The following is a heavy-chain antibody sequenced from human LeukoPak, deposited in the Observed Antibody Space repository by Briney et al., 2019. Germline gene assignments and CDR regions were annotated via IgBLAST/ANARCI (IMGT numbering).Heavy chain of an antibody. D-gene: IGHD2-2*01. CDR1: GFTFSSYG. CDR3: ANGYRYCSSTSCDFDY. V-gene: IGHV3-23*01. J-gene: IGHJ4*02. Sequence: GGTLRLSCAASGFTFSSYGMSWVRQAPGKGLEWVSAISLGGGSTYYADSVKGRFTISRDNSKNTLYLQMNSLRAEDTAVYYCANGYRYCSSTSCDFDYWGQGTLVTVSS. CDR2: ISLGGGST.